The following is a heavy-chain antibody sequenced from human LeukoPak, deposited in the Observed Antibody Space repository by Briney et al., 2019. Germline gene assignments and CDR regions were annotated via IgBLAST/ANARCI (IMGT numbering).Heavy chain of an antibody. Sequence: SGPALVKPTQTLTLTCTFSGFSLSTSGMRVSWIRQPPGKGLEWIGYIYYSGSTKYNLSLKSRVTISVDTSKNQLSLKLSSVTAADTAVYYCARGEYGLFDYWGQGTLVTVSS. CDR3: ARGEYGLFDY. J-gene: IGHJ4*02. V-gene: IGHV4-61*08. CDR2: IYYSGST. D-gene: IGHD2/OR15-2a*01. CDR1: GFSLSTSGMR.